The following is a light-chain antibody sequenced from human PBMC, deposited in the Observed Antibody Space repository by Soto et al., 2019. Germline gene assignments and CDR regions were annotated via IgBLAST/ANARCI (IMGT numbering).Light chain of an antibody. J-gene: IGKJ1*01. CDR2: AAS. Sequence: DIQMTQSPSSLSASVGDRVTITCRASQSISYYLNWYQQKPGKAPKLLIYAASTLQSGVPSRFSSSGSGTDFTLTISSLQPEDFATYYCQQSYSTLWTFGQGTKVEIK. V-gene: IGKV1-39*01. CDR3: QQSYSTLWT. CDR1: QSISYY.